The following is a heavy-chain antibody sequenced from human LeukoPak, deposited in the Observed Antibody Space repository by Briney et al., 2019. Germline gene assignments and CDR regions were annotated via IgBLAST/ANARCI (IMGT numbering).Heavy chain of an antibody. V-gene: IGHV3-11*01. CDR2: ISSSGRII. J-gene: IGHJ4*02. CDR3: AREMATSAGVNY. Sequence: KPGGSLRLSCAASGFTFSDYYMSWIRQAPVKGLEWVSYISSSGRIIYYADSVKGRFTISRDNAKNSLYLQMNSLRVEDTAVYYCAREMATSAGVNYWGQGTLVTVSS. CDR1: GFTFSDYY. D-gene: IGHD5-12*01.